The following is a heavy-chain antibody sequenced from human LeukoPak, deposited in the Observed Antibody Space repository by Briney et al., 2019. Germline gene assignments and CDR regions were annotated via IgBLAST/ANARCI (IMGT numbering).Heavy chain of an antibody. CDR3: AATFGVVDAFDI. Sequence: SETLSLTCTVSGGSLSSYYWSWIRQPPGKGLEWIGYIYSSGSTTYNPSLKSRLTLSVDTSKNQFSLRLSSVTPADTAVYYCAATFGVVDAFDIWGQGTMVTVSS. D-gene: IGHD3-3*01. CDR1: GGSLSSYY. V-gene: IGHV4-4*09. CDR2: IYSSGST. J-gene: IGHJ3*02.